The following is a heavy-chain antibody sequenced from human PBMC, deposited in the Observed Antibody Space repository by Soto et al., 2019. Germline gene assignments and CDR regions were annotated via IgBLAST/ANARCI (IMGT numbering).Heavy chain of an antibody. CDR3: SSFFHRRGEFTFPYSFDY. V-gene: IGHV4-34*01. Sequence: PSEILSLTCAVYGGSFSGYYWSWIRQPPGKGLEWIGEINHSGSTNYNPSLKSRVTISVDTSKNQFSLKLSSVTAADTAVYYCSSFFHRRGEFTFPYSFDYWGQGTLVTVSS. CDR2: INHSGST. J-gene: IGHJ4*02. D-gene: IGHD3-16*01. CDR1: GGSFSGYY.